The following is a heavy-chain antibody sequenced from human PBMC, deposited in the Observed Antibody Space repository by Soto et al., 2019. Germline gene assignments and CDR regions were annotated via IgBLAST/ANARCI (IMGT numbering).Heavy chain of an antibody. D-gene: IGHD3-22*01. CDR3: AKDLDYYDSSGYYSNWFDP. V-gene: IGHV3-23*01. J-gene: IGHJ5*02. Sequence: GGSLRLSCAASGFTFSSYAMSWVRQAPGKGLEWVSAISGSGGSTYYADSVKGRFTISRDDSKNTLYLQMNSLRAEDTAVYYCAKDLDYYDSSGYYSNWFDPWGQGTLVTVSS. CDR2: ISGSGGST. CDR1: GFTFSSYA.